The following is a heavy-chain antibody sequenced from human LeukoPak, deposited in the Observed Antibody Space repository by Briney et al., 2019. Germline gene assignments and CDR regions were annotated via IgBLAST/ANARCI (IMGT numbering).Heavy chain of an antibody. D-gene: IGHD6-6*01. CDR1: GGTFSSYT. J-gene: IGHJ3*02. V-gene: IGHV1-2*02. CDR2: INPNSGGT. CDR3: ARRYSSHHDAFDI. Sequence: GASVKVSCKASGGTFSSYTISWVRQAPGQGLEWMGWINPNSGGTNYAQKFQGRVTMTRDTSISTAYMELSRLRSDDTAVYYCARRYSSHHDAFDIWGQGTMVTVSS.